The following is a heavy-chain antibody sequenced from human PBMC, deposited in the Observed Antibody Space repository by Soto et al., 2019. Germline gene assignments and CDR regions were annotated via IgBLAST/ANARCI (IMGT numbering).Heavy chain of an antibody. V-gene: IGHV3-21*01. D-gene: IGHD3-16*01. Sequence: PGGSLRLSCAASGFTFSTYGMNWVRHAPWKGLEWLSSISDSGHYIYYADSVKGRSTISRDNAKNSLFLQMNSLRGEDTAVHYWARERELCPLDYYYGVDVCGHGTKGTVS. CDR1: GFTFSTYG. CDR3: ARERELCPLDYYYGVDV. J-gene: IGHJ6*02. CDR2: ISDSGHYI.